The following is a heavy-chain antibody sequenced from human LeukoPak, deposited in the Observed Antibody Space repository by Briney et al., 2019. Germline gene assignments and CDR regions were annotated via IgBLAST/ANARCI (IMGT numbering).Heavy chain of an antibody. Sequence: GGSLRLSCAASGFTFTNHAMHWVRQGTGKGLEWVSAIGTAGDTFYPGSVKGRFTISRDNSKNTLYLQMNSLRAEDTAVYYCAKEFGSGGDPFDYWGQGTLVTVSS. CDR2: IGTAGDT. CDR3: AKEFGSGGDPFDY. D-gene: IGHD3-10*01. V-gene: IGHV3-13*01. CDR1: GFTFTNHA. J-gene: IGHJ4*02.